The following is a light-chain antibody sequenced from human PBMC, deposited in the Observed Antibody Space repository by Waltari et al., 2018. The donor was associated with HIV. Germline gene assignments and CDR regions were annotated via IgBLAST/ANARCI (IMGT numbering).Light chain of an antibody. CDR1: SSDVGGYNY. V-gene: IGLV2-11*01. CDR3: CSYAGSYPYV. CDR2: DVS. Sequence: QSALTQPRPVSGSPGQSVTISCTGTSSDVGGYNYVPWYQQYPGKAPKLMIYDVSKRPSGVPDRFSGSKSGNTASLTISGLQAEDEADYYCCSYAGSYPYVFGTGTKVTVL. J-gene: IGLJ1*01.